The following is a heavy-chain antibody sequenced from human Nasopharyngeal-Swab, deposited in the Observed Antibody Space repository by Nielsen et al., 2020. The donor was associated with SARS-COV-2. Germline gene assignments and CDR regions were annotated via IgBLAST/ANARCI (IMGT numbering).Heavy chain of an antibody. D-gene: IGHD3-16*01. V-gene: IGHV4-39*07. J-gene: IGHJ3*02. CDR1: GGSISSSSYY. CDR3: ARSHGGSGDAFDI. Sequence: SETLSLTCTVSGGSISSSSYYWGWIRQPPGKGLEWIGEINHSGSTNYNPSLKSRVTISVDTSRNQFSLKLSSVTAADTAVYYCARSHGGSGDAFDIWGQGTMVTVSS. CDR2: INHSGST.